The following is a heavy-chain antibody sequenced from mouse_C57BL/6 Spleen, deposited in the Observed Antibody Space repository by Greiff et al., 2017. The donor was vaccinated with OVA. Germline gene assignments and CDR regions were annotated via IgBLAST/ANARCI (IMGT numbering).Heavy chain of an antibody. Sequence: EVQLQQSGPELVKPGASVKISCKASGYTFTDYYMNWVKQSHGKSLEWIGDINPNNGGTSYNQKFKGKATLTVDKSSSTAYMELRSLTSEDSAVYYCARRETAQATSAYWGQGTLVTVSA. CDR2: INPNNGGT. J-gene: IGHJ3*01. CDR1: GYTFTDYY. V-gene: IGHV1-26*01. CDR3: ARRETAQATSAY. D-gene: IGHD3-2*02.